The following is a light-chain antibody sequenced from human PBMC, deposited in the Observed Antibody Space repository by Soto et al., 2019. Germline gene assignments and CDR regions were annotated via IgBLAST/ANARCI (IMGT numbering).Light chain of an antibody. CDR1: QGISSY. CDR3: QHYNSYSEA. V-gene: IGKV1-9*01. Sequence: DIQLTQSPSFLSASVVDRVTITCLASQGISSYLAWYQQKPGKAPKLLIYAASTLQSGVPSRFSGSGSGTEFTLTISSLQPEDFAAYYCQHYNSYSEAFGQGTKVDNK. J-gene: IGKJ1*01. CDR2: AAS.